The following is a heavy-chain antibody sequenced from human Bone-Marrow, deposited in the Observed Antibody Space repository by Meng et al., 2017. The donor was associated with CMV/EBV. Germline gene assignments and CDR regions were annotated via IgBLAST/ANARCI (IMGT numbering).Heavy chain of an antibody. CDR3: VRGPPNGVAVT. CDR2: IKQDGSEK. V-gene: IGHV3-7*01. Sequence: GESLKISCATSGFTFTSDWMSWVRQAPGRGLEWVANIKQDGSEKYYVDSVRGRFTITNDYTKNSLYLQMSSLRAEDTALYYCVRGPPNGVAVTWGQGTRVTVYS. D-gene: IGHD2-8*01. CDR1: GFTFTSDW. J-gene: IGHJ5*02.